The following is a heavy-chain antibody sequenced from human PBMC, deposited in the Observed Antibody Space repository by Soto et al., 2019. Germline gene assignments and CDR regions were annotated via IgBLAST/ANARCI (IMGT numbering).Heavy chain of an antibody. CDR3: ARDSSFRGAYYYVRGESVFRMDV. V-gene: IGHV4-30-4*01. CDR2: IYYSGST. Sequence: SETLSLTCTVSGGSISSGDYYWSWIRQPPGKGLEWIGYIYYSGSTYYNPSLKSRVTISVDTSKNQFSLKLSSVTAADTAVYYCARDSSFRGAYYYVRGESVFRMDVWGQGTTVTVS. D-gene: IGHD3-10*02. CDR1: GGSISSGDYY. J-gene: IGHJ6*02.